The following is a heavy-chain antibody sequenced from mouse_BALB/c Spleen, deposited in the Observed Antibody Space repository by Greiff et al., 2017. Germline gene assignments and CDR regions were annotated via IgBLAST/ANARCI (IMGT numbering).Heavy chain of an antibody. CDR1: GFTFSSYT. V-gene: IGHV5-12-2*01. D-gene: IGHD2-10*01. Sequence: EVKVVESGGGLVQPGGSLKLSCAASGFTFSSYTMSWVRQTPEKRLEWVAYISNGGGSTYYPDTVKGRFTISRDNAKNTLYLQMSSLKSEDTAMYYCARHMGETTYYGNYPFAYWGQGTLVTVSA. CDR3: ARHMGETTYYGNYPFAY. J-gene: IGHJ3*01. CDR2: ISNGGGST.